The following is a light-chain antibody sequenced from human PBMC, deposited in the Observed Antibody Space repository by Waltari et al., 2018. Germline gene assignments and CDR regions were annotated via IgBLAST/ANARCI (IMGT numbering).Light chain of an antibody. J-gene: IGKJ4*01. CDR1: PNIRTY. Sequence: DIHMTKSPPSLSASVGDRVTITCRASPNIRTYLNWYQQTPGKAPRLLIYAAYTLRSGVPARFSASGSGTNFTLTISSLQPEDFATFYCQQTYSDPRTFGGGTKV. V-gene: IGKV1-39*01. CDR2: AAY. CDR3: QQTYSDPRT.